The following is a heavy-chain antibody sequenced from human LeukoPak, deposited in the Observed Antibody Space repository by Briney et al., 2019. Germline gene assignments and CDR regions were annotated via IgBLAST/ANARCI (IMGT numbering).Heavy chain of an antibody. D-gene: IGHD1-26*01. Sequence: SETLSLTCAVSGDSMSSIDWWSWVRQPPGKGLEWIGEIHHTGSTNYNPSLKSRVTISVDKSKNQFSLNFNSMSAADSAVYYCAANGYYTIEYWGQGTLVTVSS. CDR1: GDSMSSIDW. CDR2: IHHTGST. J-gene: IGHJ4*02. V-gene: IGHV4-4*02. CDR3: AANGYYTIEY.